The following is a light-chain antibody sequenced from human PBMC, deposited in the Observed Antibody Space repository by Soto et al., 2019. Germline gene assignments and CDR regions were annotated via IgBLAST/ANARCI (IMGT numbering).Light chain of an antibody. CDR2: EVN. V-gene: IGLV2-14*01. CDR3: CSYTTNNTWV. J-gene: IGLJ3*02. Sequence: QSALTQPASVSGSPGQSITISCTGTNSDVGAYNYVSWYQEHPGKAPKLINYEVNDRPSGVSPRFSASKSGNTASLTISGLQPDDEADYYCCSYTTNNTWVFGGGTKLTVL. CDR1: NSDVGAYNY.